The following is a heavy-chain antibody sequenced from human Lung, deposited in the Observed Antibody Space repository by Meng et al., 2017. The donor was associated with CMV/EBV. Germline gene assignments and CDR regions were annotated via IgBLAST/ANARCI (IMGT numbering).Heavy chain of an antibody. CDR2: IYHSGST. Sequence: QVQVQGSGPGLGKPSGTLSLTRAVSGGSISSSNWWSWVRQPPGKGLEWIGEIYHSGSTNYNPSLKSRVTISVDKSKNQFSLKLSSVTAADTAVYYCASFPPPGKQWLVTDYWGQGTLVTVSS. J-gene: IGHJ4*02. CDR1: GGSISSSNW. V-gene: IGHV4-4*02. D-gene: IGHD6-19*01. CDR3: ASFPPPGKQWLVTDY.